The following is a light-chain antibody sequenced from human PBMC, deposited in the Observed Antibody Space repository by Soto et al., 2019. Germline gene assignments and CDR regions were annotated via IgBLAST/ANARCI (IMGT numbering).Light chain of an antibody. CDR1: SGYSNYK. CDR2: VGTGGIVG. CDR3: GADHGSGSNFVV. J-gene: IGLJ2*01. Sequence: QPVLTQPPSASASLGASVTLTCTLSSGYSNYKVDWYQQRPGKGPRFVMRVGTGGIVGSKGDGIPDRFSVLGSGLNRYLTIKNIQEEDESDYHCGADHGSGSNFVVFGGETKGTVL. V-gene: IGLV9-49*01.